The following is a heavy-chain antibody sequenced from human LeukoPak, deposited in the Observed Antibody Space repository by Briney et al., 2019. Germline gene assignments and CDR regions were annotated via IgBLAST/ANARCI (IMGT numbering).Heavy chain of an antibody. CDR3: ARLAYGSGNYHY. CDR2: INHSGST. V-gene: IGHV4-34*01. D-gene: IGHD3-10*01. J-gene: IGHJ4*02. Sequence: NPSETLSLTCAVYGGSFSGYYWSWIRQPPGKGLEWIGEINHSGSTNYNPSLKSRATISVDTSKNQFSLKLSSVTAADTAVYYCARLAYGSGNYHYWGQGTLVTVSS. CDR1: GGSFSGYY.